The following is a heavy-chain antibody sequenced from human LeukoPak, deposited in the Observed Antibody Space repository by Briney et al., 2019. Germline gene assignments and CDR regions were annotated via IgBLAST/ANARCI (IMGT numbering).Heavy chain of an antibody. V-gene: IGHV1-3*01. CDR3: VRLVGGDIDY. Sequence: NFQDRVTITRDTSANTAYMELTSLRSEDTAVYYCVRLVGGDIDYWGQGTLVTVSS. J-gene: IGHJ4*02. D-gene: IGHD5-12*01.